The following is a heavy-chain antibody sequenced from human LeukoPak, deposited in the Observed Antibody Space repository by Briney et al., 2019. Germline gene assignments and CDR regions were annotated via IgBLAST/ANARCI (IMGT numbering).Heavy chain of an antibody. CDR3: ARETTGAGTARPFDY. Sequence: SETLSLTCTVSGGSISNFYWSWIRQPAGKTLEWIGRIYTSGSTNYNPSLKSRVTMSVDTSNNQFSLKLSSVTAADTAVYFCARETTGAGTARPFDYWGQGTLVTVSS. J-gene: IGHJ4*02. CDR2: IYTSGST. V-gene: IGHV4-4*07. CDR1: GGSISNFY. D-gene: IGHD6-13*01.